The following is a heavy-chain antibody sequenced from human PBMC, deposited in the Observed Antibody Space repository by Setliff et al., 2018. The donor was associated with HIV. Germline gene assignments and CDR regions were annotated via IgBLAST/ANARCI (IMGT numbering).Heavy chain of an antibody. D-gene: IGHD3-10*01. CDR1: GGSISGSH. J-gene: IGHJ4*02. CDR2: IYYSGST. Sequence: PSETLSLTCAVSGGSISGSHWNWIRQSPGGGLEWIGYIYYSGSTNYNPSFKRRVTISIDKSRESSSLTLTSVTAADTAMYYCTKGRLGQADYWGQGIRVTVSS. V-gene: IGHV4-59*01. CDR3: TKGRLGQADY.